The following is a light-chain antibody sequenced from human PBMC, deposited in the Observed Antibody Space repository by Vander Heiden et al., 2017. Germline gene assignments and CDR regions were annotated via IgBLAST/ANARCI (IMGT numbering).Light chain of an antibody. CDR3: AAWDDSLNGHVV. J-gene: IGLJ2*01. Sequence: QSVLTQPPSASGTPRQGVTISCSGSSSNIGSNTVNWYQQLPGTAPKLLIYSNNQRPSGVPDRFSGSKSGTSASLAISGLQSEDEADYYCAAWDDSLNGHVVFGGGTKLTVL. V-gene: IGLV1-44*01. CDR2: SNN. CDR1: SSNIGSNT.